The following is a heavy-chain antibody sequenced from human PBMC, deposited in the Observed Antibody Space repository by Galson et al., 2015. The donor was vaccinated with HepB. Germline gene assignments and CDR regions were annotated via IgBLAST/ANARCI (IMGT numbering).Heavy chain of an antibody. CDR2: FDPEDGET. CDR1: GYTLTELS. CDR3: ATFRSRDGPTNGPHWFDP. V-gene: IGHV1-24*01. Sequence: SVKVSCKVSGYTLTELSMHWVRQAPGKGLEWMGGFDPEDGETIYAQKFQGRVTMTEDTSTDTAYMELSSLRSEDTAVYYCATFRSRDGPTNGPHWFDPWGQGTLVTVSS. D-gene: IGHD5-24*01. J-gene: IGHJ5*02.